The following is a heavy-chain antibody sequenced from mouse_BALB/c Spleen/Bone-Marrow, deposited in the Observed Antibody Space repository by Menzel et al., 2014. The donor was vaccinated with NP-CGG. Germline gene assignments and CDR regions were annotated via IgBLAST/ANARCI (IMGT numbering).Heavy chain of an antibody. Sequence: VQLKQSGAELVKPGASVKLSCTASGFNIKDTYMHRVKQRPEQGLEWIGRIDPANGNTKYDPKFQGKATITADTSSNTAYLQLSSLTSEDTAVYYCASYYYGRYFDVWGAGTTVTVSS. V-gene: IGHV14-3*02. D-gene: IGHD1-1*01. CDR1: GFNIKDTY. CDR3: ASYYYGRYFDV. CDR2: IDPANGNT. J-gene: IGHJ1*01.